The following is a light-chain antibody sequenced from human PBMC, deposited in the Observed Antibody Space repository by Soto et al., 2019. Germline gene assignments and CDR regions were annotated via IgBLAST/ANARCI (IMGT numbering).Light chain of an antibody. CDR3: QQYNNWPPFS. J-gene: IGKJ3*01. Sequence: EIVLTQSPATLSLSPGDRATLACRASQSVRSFLAWYQQKPGQAPRLLIYGASNRATGIPDRFSGSGSGTDFTLTISRLEPEDFAVYYCQQYNNWPPFSFGPGTKVDIK. CDR2: GAS. CDR1: QSVRSF. V-gene: IGKV3-11*01.